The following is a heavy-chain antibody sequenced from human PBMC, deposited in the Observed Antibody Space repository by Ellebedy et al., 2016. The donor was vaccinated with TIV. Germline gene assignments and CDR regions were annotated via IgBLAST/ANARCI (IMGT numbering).Heavy chain of an antibody. CDR1: GFTFNSYA. D-gene: IGHD1-7*01. CDR3: AKLPVAYNWNYADDY. Sequence: PGGSLRLSCAASGFTFNSYAMHWVRQAPGKGLEWVSTIGGTGGTTYYRESVKGRFTVSRDTSRNTRYLQMSSLRAEDTAVYYCAKLPVAYNWNYADDYWGQGTLVTVSS. J-gene: IGHJ4*02. CDR2: IGGTGGTT. V-gene: IGHV3-23*01.